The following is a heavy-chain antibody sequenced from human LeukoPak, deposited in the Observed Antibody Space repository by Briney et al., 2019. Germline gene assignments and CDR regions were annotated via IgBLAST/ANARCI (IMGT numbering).Heavy chain of an antibody. CDR2: IYYLGST. CDR3: ARDRPGSYWYFDL. CDR1: GGSISSYY. J-gene: IGHJ2*01. D-gene: IGHD3-10*01. Sequence: SETLSLTCTVSGGSISSYYWIWIRQPPGKGLEWVGHIYYLGSTNYNPSLKSRVTISIDTSKNYFSLKLNSVIAADTAVYYCARDRPGSYWYFDLWGRGTLVTVSS. V-gene: IGHV4-59*01.